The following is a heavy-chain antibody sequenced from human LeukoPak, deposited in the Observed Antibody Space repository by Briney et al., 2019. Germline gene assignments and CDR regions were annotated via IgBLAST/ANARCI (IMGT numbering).Heavy chain of an antibody. V-gene: IGHV3-21*01. CDR2: ISSSSSYI. D-gene: IGHD6-6*01. CDR1: GFTFSSYS. CDR3: ARGYSSSAHDAFDI. J-gene: IGHJ3*02. Sequence: PGGSLRLSCAASGFTFSSYSMNWVRQAPGKGLEWVSSISSSSSYIYYADSVKGRFTISRDSAKNSLYLQMNSLRAEDTAVYYCARGYSSSAHDAFDIWGQGTMVTVSS.